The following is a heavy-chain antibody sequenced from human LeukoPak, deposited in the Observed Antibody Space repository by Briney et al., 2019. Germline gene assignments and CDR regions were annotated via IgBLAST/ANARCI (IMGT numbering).Heavy chain of an antibody. J-gene: IGHJ4*02. Sequence: SVKVSCKASGGTVSSYVLSWVRQSPGQGLEWMGGIIPIFGTANYAQKFQGRVTITADESTSTAYMELSSLRSEDTAVYYCARAPKLGYCSSTSCYGAWDYWGQGTLVTVSS. CDR1: GGTVSSYV. CDR3: ARAPKLGYCSSTSCYGAWDY. D-gene: IGHD2-2*01. V-gene: IGHV1-69*13. CDR2: IIPIFGTA.